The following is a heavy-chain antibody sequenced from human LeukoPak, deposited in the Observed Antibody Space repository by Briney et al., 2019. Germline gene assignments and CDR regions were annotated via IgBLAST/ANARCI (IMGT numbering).Heavy chain of an antibody. V-gene: IGHV4-34*01. CDR1: GTSFSSYY. CDR3: ARMTTGHDY. Sequence: WETLSLTCGVSGTSFSSYYWSWIGQTPGKGLEWIGDVNHSGYTNMNPSLKSRVTISVDTSQDQFSLRMSTVTAADTAVYFCARMTTGHDYWGQGTLVTVSS. CDR2: VNHSGYT. J-gene: IGHJ4*02. D-gene: IGHD4-17*01.